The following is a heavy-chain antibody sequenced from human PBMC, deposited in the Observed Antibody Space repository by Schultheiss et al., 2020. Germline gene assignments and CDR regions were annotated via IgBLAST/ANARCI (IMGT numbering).Heavy chain of an antibody. J-gene: IGHJ4*01. V-gene: IGHV4-34*01. CDR1: GGSFSGYY. CDR3: AKDRGGVYTKYGVGGREY. CDR2: INHSGST. D-gene: IGHD3-10*02. Sequence: SETLSLTCAVYGGSFSGYYWSWIRQPPGKGLEWIGEINHSGSTNYTPSLKSRVTMSVDKSRNQFSLNLSSVTAADTAVYYCAKDRGGVYTKYGVGGREYWGHGTLVTGYS.